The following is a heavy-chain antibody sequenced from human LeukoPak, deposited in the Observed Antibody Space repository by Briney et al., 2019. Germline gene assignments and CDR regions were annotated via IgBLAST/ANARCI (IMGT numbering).Heavy chain of an antibody. CDR1: GGSISSSSYY. CDR2: IYYSGST. CDR3: ARHLEAEYYFDY. Sequence: SETLSLTCTVSGGSISSSSYYWGWIRQPPGKGLEWIGSIYYSGSTYYNPSLKSRVTISVDTSKNQLSLKLSSVTAADTAVYYCARHLEAEYYFDYWGQGTLVTVSS. V-gene: IGHV4-39*01. D-gene: IGHD6-19*01. J-gene: IGHJ4*02.